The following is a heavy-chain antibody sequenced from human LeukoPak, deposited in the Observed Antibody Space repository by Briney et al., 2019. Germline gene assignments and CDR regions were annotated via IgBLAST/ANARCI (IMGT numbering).Heavy chain of an antibody. CDR1: GGSFSGYY. Sequence: SETLSLTCAVYGGSFSGYYWSWIRQPPGKGLEWIGEINHSGSTNYNTSLKSRVTISVDTSKIQFSLKLSSVTAADTAVYYCARYSSGWYSNYYFDYWGQGTLVTVSS. D-gene: IGHD6-19*01. J-gene: IGHJ4*02. CDR2: INHSGST. CDR3: ARYSSGWYSNYYFDY. V-gene: IGHV4-34*01.